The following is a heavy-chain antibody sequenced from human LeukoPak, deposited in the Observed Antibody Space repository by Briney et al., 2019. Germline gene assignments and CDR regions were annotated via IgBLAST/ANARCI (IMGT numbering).Heavy chain of an antibody. V-gene: IGHV3-21*01. CDR2: ISSSSTYI. J-gene: IGHJ4*02. D-gene: IGHD1-26*01. Sequence: GGSLRLSCVASGSIFSDYSMNWVRQAPGKGLEWVSSISSSSTYIYYTDSLKGRFTISRDNAKNSLYLQMNSLRAEDTAVYYCAREWNGSYEDYWGQGTLVTVSS. CDR3: AREWNGSYEDY. CDR1: GSIFSDYS.